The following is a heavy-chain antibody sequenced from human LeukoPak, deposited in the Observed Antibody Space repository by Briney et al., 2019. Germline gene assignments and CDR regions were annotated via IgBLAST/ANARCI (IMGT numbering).Heavy chain of an antibody. CDR2: MNPNSGNT. D-gene: IGHD3-3*01. Sequence: EASVKVSCKASGYTFTSYDINWVRQAPGQGGEGMGWMNPNSGNTVYAQKFQGRVTMTRNTSISTAYMELSSLRSEDTAVYYCARGGGDYDFWSGYYYFDYWGQGTLVTVSS. CDR3: ARGGGDYDFWSGYYYFDY. J-gene: IGHJ4*02. V-gene: IGHV1-8*01. CDR1: GYTFTSYD.